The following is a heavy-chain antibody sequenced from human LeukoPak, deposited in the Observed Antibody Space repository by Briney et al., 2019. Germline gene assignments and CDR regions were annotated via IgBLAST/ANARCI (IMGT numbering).Heavy chain of an antibody. V-gene: IGHV3-21*01. D-gene: IGHD1-26*01. J-gene: IGHJ4*02. CDR3: ATLQWELWYYFDY. CDR1: GFTFDDYA. CDR2: ISSSSSYI. Sequence: GRSLRLSCAASGFTFDDYAMHWVRQAPGKGLEWVSSISSSSSYIYYADSVKGRFTISRDNAKNSLYLQMNSLRAEDTAVYYCATLQWELWYYFDYWGQGTLVTVSS.